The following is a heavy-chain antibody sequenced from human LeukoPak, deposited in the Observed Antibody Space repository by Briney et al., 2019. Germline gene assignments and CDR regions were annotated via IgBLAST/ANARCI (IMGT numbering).Heavy chain of an antibody. Sequence: SCKASGYTFTSYDINWVRQAPGKGLEWVGRIKSKTDGGTTDYAAPVKGRFTISRDDPKNTLYLQMNSLKTEDTAVYYCTTVEGSSGHFDYWGQGTLVTVSS. D-gene: IGHD3-22*01. J-gene: IGHJ4*02. V-gene: IGHV3-15*07. CDR3: TTVEGSSGHFDY. CDR1: GYTFTSYD. CDR2: IKSKTDGGTT.